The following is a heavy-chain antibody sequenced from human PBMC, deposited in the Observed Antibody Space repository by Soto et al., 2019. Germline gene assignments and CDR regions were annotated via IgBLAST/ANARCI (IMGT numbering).Heavy chain of an antibody. CDR3: ARSTRMVRGVIDY. Sequence: GASVKVSCKASGYTFTSYDINWVRQATGQGLEWMGWMNPNSGNTGYAQKFQGRVTMTRNTSISTAYMELSSVTAADTAVYYCARSTRMVRGVIDYWGQGTLVTVSS. CDR2: MNPNSGNT. J-gene: IGHJ4*02. CDR1: GYTFTSYD. V-gene: IGHV1-8*01. D-gene: IGHD3-10*01.